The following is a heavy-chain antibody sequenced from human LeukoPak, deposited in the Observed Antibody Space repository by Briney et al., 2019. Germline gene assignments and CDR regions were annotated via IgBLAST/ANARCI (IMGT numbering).Heavy chain of an antibody. V-gene: IGHV4-61*02. J-gene: IGHJ6*02. CDR1: GGSISSGSYY. CDR2: IYTSGST. Sequence: SQTLSLTCTVSGGSISSGSYYWSWIRQPAGKGLEWIGRIYTSGSTNYNPSLKSRVTISVDTSKNQFSLKLSSVTAADTAVYYCARALTVTGGHVCDQGPTVNVSS. CDR3: ARALTVTGGHV. D-gene: IGHD4-17*01.